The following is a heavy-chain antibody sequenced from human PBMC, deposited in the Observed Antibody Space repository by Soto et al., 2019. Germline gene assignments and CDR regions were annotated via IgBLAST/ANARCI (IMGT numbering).Heavy chain of an antibody. Sequence: QVQLVESGGGVVQPGRSLRLSCAASGFTFSSYGMHWVRQAPGKGLEWVAVISYDGSNKYYADSVKGRFTISRDNSKNTLYLQMNSLRAEDTAVYYCAKTLLLDPYPVYYYYMDVWGKGTTFTVSS. CDR3: AKTLLLDPYPVYYYYMDV. J-gene: IGHJ6*03. D-gene: IGHD3-10*01. V-gene: IGHV3-30*18. CDR1: GFTFSSYG. CDR2: ISYDGSNK.